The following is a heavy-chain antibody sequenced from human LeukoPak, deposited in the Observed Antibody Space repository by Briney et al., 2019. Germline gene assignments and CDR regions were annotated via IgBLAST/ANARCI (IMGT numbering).Heavy chain of an antibody. J-gene: IGHJ6*02. CDR2: ISAYNGNT. CDR3: ARDSDLGYCSGGSCYLPLYYYYYGMDV. V-gene: IGHV1-18*01. CDR1: GYTFTSYG. Sequence: GASVKVSCKASGYTFTSYGISWVRQAPGQGLEWMGWISAYNGNTNYAQKLQGRVTMTTDTSTSTAYMELRSLRSDDTAVYYCARDSDLGYCSGGSCYLPLYYYYYGMDVWGQGTTVTVSS. D-gene: IGHD2-15*01.